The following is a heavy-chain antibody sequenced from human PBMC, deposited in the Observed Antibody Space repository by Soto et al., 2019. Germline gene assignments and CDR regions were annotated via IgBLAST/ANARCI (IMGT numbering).Heavy chain of an antibody. V-gene: IGHV5-10-1*01. CDR3: ASRSTTGLGY. J-gene: IGHJ4*02. CDR1: GYSFDSHW. CDR2: IDPTDSYI. D-gene: IGHD4-17*01. Sequence: GESLKISCKVSGYSFDSHWISWVRQMPGKGLEWMGRIDPTDSYIEYSPSFQGHVTFSVDTSINTAYLQWNSLQASDTATYFCASRSTTGLGYWGQGTLVTVSS.